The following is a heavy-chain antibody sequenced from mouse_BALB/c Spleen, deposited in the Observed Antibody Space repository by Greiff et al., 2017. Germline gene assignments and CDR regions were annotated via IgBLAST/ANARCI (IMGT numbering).Heavy chain of an antibody. D-gene: IGHD1-1*01. V-gene: IGHV1-14*01. CDR1: GYTFTSYV. Sequence: VQLQQSGPELVKPGASVKMSCKASGYTFTSYVMHWVKQKPGQGLEWIGYINPYNDGTKYNEKFKGKATLTSDKSSSTAYMELSSLTSEDSAVYYCARKGYYGSSWYFDVGRRDHGHRLL. J-gene: IGHJ1*01. CDR2: INPYNDGT. CDR3: ARKGYYGSSWYFDV.